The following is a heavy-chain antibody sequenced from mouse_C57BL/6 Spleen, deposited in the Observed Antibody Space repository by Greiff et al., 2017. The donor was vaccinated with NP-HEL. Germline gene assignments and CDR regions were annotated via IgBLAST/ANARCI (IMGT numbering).Heavy chain of an antibody. V-gene: IGHV1-4*01. J-gene: IGHJ1*03. CDR3: ARSGNYYGSDDWYFDV. Sequence: VQLQQSGAELARPGASVKMSCKASGYTFTSYTMHWVKQRPGQGLEWIGYINPSSGYTKYNQKFKDKATLTADKSSSTAYMQLSSLTSEESAVYYCARSGNYYGSDDWYFDVWGTGTTVTVSS. CDR2: INPSSGYT. CDR1: GYTFTSYT. D-gene: IGHD1-1*01.